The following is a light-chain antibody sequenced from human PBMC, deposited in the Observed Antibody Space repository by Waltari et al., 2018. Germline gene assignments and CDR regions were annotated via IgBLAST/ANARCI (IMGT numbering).Light chain of an antibody. CDR1: TPNIDVNT. Sequence: QSVLTQPPSASGTPGQRVTISCSGSTPNIDVNTVNWYPHLPGSAPKLLIYTNDQRPAGVPDRFSSAKSGTSASLAISGLQSDDEGHYYCATWDDRLNGWVFGGGTKLTVL. CDR2: TND. CDR3: ATWDDRLNGWV. V-gene: IGLV1-44*01. J-gene: IGLJ3*02.